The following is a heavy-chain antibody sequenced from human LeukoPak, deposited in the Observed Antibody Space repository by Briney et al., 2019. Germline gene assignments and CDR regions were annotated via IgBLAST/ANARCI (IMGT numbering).Heavy chain of an antibody. J-gene: IGHJ5*02. CDR2: IDHSGST. Sequence: SETLSLTCTVSGGAISTYYWSWIRQPPGKGLEWIGYIDHSGSTKYSPSLKSRVTISVDTSKNQFSLKLSSVTAADTAVYYCATIASLNWFAPCGQQTLVIVYS. CDR3: ATIASLNWFAP. CDR1: GGAISTYY. D-gene: IGHD2/OR15-2a*01. V-gene: IGHV4-59*01.